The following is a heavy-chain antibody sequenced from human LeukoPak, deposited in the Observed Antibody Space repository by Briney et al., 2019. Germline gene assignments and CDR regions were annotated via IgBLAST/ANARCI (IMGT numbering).Heavy chain of an antibody. V-gene: IGHV4-59*01. CDR1: GGSISSYY. J-gene: IGHJ4*02. CDR3: ARVDSSRWYATFDY. Sequence: PSETLSLTCTVSGGSISSYYWSWIRQPPGKGLEWIGYIYYSGSTYYNPSLKSRVTISVDTSKSHFSLKLSSETAADTAVYFCARVDSSRWYATFDYWGQGTLVTVSS. D-gene: IGHD6-13*01. CDR2: IYYSGST.